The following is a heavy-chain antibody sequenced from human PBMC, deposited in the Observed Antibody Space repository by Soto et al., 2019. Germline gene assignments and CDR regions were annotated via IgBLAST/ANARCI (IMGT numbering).Heavy chain of an antibody. D-gene: IGHD3-22*01. V-gene: IGHV1-24*01. Sequence: ASVKVSCKVSGYTLTELSMHWVRQAPVKGLEWMGGFDPEDGETIYAQKFQGRVTMTEDTSTDTAYMELSSLRSEDTAVYYCATTPDYYDSSGYRYWGQGTLVTVSS. CDR1: GYTLTELS. J-gene: IGHJ4*02. CDR3: ATTPDYYDSSGYRY. CDR2: FDPEDGET.